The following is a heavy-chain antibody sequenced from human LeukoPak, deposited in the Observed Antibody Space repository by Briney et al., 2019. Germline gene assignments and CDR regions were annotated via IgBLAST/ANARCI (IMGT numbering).Heavy chain of an antibody. Sequence: PGGSLRLSCVASGFTFKNYGVRWVRQAPGKGLEWVSLITGGGEITYNEELVKGRFTVSRDNSKNTVYLQMKSLRAEDTALYYCAKDSSSTTRYYGMDVWGQGTTVTVSS. D-gene: IGHD6-6*01. CDR1: GFTFKNYG. V-gene: IGHV3-23*01. CDR2: ITGGGEIT. CDR3: AKDSSSTTRYYGMDV. J-gene: IGHJ6*02.